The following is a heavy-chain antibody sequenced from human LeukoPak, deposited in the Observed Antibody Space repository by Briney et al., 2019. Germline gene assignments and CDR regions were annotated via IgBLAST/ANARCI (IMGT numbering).Heavy chain of an antibody. CDR1: GGSISGGGYS. V-gene: IGHV4-30-2*01. CDR3: ARGVGGSYRYDY. Sequence: SQTLSLTCAVSGGSISGGGYSWSWIRQPPGKGLEWIGYIYHSGSTYYNPSLKSRVTISVDRSKNQFSLKLSSVTAADTAVYYCARGVGGSYRYDYWGQGTLVTVSS. D-gene: IGHD1-26*01. J-gene: IGHJ4*02. CDR2: IYHSGST.